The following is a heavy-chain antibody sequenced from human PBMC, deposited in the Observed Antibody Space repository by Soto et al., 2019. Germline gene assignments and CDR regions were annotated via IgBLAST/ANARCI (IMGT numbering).Heavy chain of an antibody. J-gene: IGHJ6*03. CDR1: GGSISSSSYY. CDR2: IYYSGST. Sequence: SETLSLTCTVSGGSISSSSYYWGWIRQPPGKGLEWIGSIYYSGSTYYNPSLKSRVTISVDTSKNQFSLKLSSVTAADTAVYYCAAHSSGWYVYYYYMDVWGKGTTVT. CDR3: AAHSSGWYVYYYYMDV. D-gene: IGHD6-19*01. V-gene: IGHV4-39*01.